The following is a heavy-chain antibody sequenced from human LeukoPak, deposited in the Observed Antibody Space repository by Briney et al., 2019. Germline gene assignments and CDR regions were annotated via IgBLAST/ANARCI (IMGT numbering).Heavy chain of an antibody. V-gene: IGHV4-34*01. J-gene: IGHJ4*02. CDR3: ARSLYGSDY. Sequence: SETLSLTCDVSGVSFSTYYWSWIRQSPEKGLEWIGEVNHSGYTNLNPSLKSRVTISVDTSKNQFSLKLSSVTAADTAAYYCARSLYGSDYWGQGTLVTVSS. CDR2: VNHSGYT. CDR1: GVSFSTYY. D-gene: IGHD4-17*01.